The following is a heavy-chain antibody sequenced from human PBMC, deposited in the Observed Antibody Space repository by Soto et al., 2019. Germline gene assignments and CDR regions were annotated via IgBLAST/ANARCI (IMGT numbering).Heavy chain of an antibody. CDR2: IYYSGST. J-gene: IGHJ3*02. CDR3: ARGSSAAIVVVPAASDAFDI. D-gene: IGHD2-2*01. Sequence: PSETLSLTCTVSGGSISSYYWSWIRQPPGKGLEWIGCIYYSGSTNYNPSLKSRVTISVDTSKNQFSLKLSSVTAADTAVYYCARGSSAAIVVVPAASDAFDIWGQGTMVTVSS. CDR1: GGSISSYY. V-gene: IGHV4-59*08.